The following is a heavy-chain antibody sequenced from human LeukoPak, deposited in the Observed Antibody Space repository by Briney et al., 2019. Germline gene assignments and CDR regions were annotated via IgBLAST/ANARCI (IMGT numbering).Heavy chain of an antibody. V-gene: IGHV3-30*02. D-gene: IGHD4-17*01. J-gene: IGHJ4*02. CDR1: GFTFSSSA. CDR2: IHYDGNNK. CDR3: AARRLTVTTEIDY. Sequence: GGSLRLSCAASGFTFSSSAMHWVRQAPGKGLDWVAFIHYDGNNKYYADSVKGRFTISRGNSKNTVYLQMNSLRAEDTAVYYCAARRLTVTTEIDYWGQGTLVTVSS.